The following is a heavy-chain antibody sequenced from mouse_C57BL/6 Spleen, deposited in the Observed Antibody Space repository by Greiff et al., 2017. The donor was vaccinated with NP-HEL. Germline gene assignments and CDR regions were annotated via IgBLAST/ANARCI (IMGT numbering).Heavy chain of an antibody. CDR3: ARSVVATGEYYFDY. J-gene: IGHJ2*01. CDR1: GYAFSSSW. D-gene: IGHD1-1*01. V-gene: IGHV1-82*01. CDR2: LYPGDGDT. Sequence: QVQLQQSGPELVKPGASVKISCKASGYAFSSSWMNWVKQRPGKGLEWIGRLYPGDGDTNYNGKFKGKATLTADKSSSTAYMQLSSLTSEDSAVYFCARSVVATGEYYFDYWGQGTTLTVSS.